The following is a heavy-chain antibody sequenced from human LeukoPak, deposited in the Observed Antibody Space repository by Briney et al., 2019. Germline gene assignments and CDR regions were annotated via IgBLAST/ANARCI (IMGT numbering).Heavy chain of an antibody. V-gene: IGHV3-15*01. CDR3: TTLTMILVHNDY. Sequence: GASLRLSCAVSGLTFSTAWLSWVRQAPGRGLEWVGRSKGEDHGGTIHYAAPVKDRFTISRDDSKSTLYLQMNSLKIEDTAVYFCTTLTMILVHNDYWGQGTLVTVSS. D-gene: IGHD3-22*01. CDR2: SKGEDHGGTI. CDR1: GLTFSTAW. J-gene: IGHJ4*02.